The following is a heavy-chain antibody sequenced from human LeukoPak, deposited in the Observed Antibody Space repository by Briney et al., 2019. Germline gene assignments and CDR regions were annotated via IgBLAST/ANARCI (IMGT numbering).Heavy chain of an antibody. V-gene: IGHV3-30*04. J-gene: IGHJ4*02. CDR1: GFTFSTYA. CDR2: ISYDGRQN. D-gene: IGHD3/OR15-3a*01. CDR3: ARDLDFSVFDY. Sequence: GGSLRLSCAASGFTFSTYAMNWVRQAPGKGLEWVAVISYDGRQNYYADSVKGRFTISRDNSKNTLYLQMNSLRDEDSAAYYCARDLDFSVFDYWGQGTLVTVSS.